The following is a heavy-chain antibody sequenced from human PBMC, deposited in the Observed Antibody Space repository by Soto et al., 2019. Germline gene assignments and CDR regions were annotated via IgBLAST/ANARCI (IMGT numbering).Heavy chain of an antibody. J-gene: IGHJ4*02. CDR1: GFTFSSYG. CDR3: ARTAYYYDSSGYYFDC. Sequence: PGGSLRLSCAASGFTFSSYGMHWVRQAPGKGLEWVAVIWYDGRNTYYADSVKGRFTISRDNSKNTLYLQMNSLRAEGTAVYYCARTAYYYDSSGYYFDCWGQGTLVTVSS. V-gene: IGHV3-33*01. D-gene: IGHD3-22*01. CDR2: IWYDGRNT.